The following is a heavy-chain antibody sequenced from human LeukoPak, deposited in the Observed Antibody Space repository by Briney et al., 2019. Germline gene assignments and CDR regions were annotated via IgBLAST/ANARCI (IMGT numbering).Heavy chain of an antibody. CDR1: GFTFSSYG. D-gene: IGHD5-18*01. V-gene: IGHV3-23*01. CDR2: ISGIGWIT. J-gene: IGHJ4*02. Sequence: GGSLRLSCAASGFTFSSYGMSWVRQAPGKGLEWVSAISGIGWITYYADSVKGRFTISRDNSKNTLYLQMNSLRAEDTAVYYCATAVDTDRFWGQGTLVTVSS. CDR3: ATAVDTDRF.